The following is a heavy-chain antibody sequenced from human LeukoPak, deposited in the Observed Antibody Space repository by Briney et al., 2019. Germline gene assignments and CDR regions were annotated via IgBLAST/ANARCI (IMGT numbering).Heavy chain of an antibody. V-gene: IGHV4-34*01. Sequence: SETLSLTCAVYGGSFSGYYWSWIRQPPGKGLEWIGEVNHSGSTNYNPSLKSRVTISVDTSKNQFSLKLSSVTAADTAVYYCASSHKRFDYWGQGTLVTVSS. CDR2: VNHSGST. CDR1: GGSFSGYY. J-gene: IGHJ4*02. CDR3: ASSHKRFDY.